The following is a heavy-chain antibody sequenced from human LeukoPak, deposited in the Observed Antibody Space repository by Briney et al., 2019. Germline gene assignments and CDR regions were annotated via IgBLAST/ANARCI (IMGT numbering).Heavy chain of an antibody. CDR1: GGSISSYY. CDR3: ARRDIAAALDY. V-gene: IGHV4-59*08. D-gene: IGHD6-13*01. J-gene: IGHJ4*02. CDR2: IYYSGST. Sequence: SETLSLTCTVSGGSISSYYWSWIRQPPGKGLEWIGYIYYSGSTNYNPSLKSRVTISVDTSKNQFSLKLSSVTAADTAVYYCARRDIAAALDYWGQGTLVTVSS.